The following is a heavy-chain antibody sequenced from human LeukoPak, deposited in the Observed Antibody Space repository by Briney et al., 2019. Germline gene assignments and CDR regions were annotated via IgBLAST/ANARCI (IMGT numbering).Heavy chain of an antibody. Sequence: SETLSLTCTISGDSTNTYFWSWIRQPPGKGLEWIGYIYYTGTTNYNPSLKSRVTISVDTSKNQFSLKVSSVTAADTGVYYCAKQKGATLMITFGGVSWFDPWGQGPLFTV. CDR2: IYYTGTT. D-gene: IGHD3-16*01. CDR3: AKQKGATLMITFGGVSWFDP. J-gene: IGHJ5*02. V-gene: IGHV4-59*01. CDR1: GDSTNTYF.